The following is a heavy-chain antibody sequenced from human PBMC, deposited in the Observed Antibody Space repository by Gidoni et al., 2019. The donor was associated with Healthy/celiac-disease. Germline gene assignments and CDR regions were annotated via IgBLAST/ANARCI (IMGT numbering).Heavy chain of an antibody. D-gene: IGHD3-9*01. J-gene: IGHJ5*02. V-gene: IGHV1-18*01. CDR3: ARVMGYDILTGYYRKGWFDP. Sequence: QVQLVQSGAEVKKPGASVKVSCKASGYTFTSYGISWVRQAPGQGLAWMGWIGAYNGNTNYAQKLQCRVTMTTDTSTSTAYMELRSLKSDDTAVYYCARVMGYDILTGYYRKGWFDPWGQGTLVTVSS. CDR1: GYTFTSYG. CDR2: IGAYNGNT.